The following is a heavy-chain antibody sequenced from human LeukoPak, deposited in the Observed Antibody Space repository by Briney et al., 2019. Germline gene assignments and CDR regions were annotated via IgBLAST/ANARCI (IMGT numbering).Heavy chain of an antibody. D-gene: IGHD3-3*01. V-gene: IGHV4-31*03. CDR1: GGSISSGGYY. CDR2: IYYSGST. J-gene: IGHJ4*02. CDR3: ARALYYDFWSGYEKTFDY. Sequence: SETLSLTCTVSGGSISSGGYYWSWIRQHPGKGLEWIGYIYYSGSTYYNPSLKSRVTISVDTSKNQSSLKLSSVTAADTAVYYCARALYYDFWSGYEKTFDYWGQGTLVTVSS.